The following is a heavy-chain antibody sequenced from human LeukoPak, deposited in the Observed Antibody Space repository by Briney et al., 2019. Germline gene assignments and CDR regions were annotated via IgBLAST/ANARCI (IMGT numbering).Heavy chain of an antibody. Sequence: SETLSLTCTVSGGSISSSSYYWGWIRQPPGRGLEWIGSIYYSGSTYYNPSLKSRVTISVDTSKNQFSLKLSSVTAADTAVYYCARGSTWDTAYYYMDVWGKGTTVTVSS. CDR2: IYYSGST. CDR1: GGSISSSSYY. V-gene: IGHV4-39*07. J-gene: IGHJ6*03. CDR3: ARGSTWDTAYYYMDV. D-gene: IGHD5-18*01.